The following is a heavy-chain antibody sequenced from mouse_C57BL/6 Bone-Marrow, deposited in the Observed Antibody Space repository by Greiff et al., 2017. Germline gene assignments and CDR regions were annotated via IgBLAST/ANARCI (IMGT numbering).Heavy chain of an antibody. CDR1: GYSITSGYY. CDR2: ISYDGSN. CDR3: ARGVVPFDY. Sequence: EVQVVESEPGLVKPSQSLSLTCSVTGYSITSGYYWNWIRQFPGNKLEWMGYISYDGSNNYNPSLKNRISITRDTSKNQFFLKLNSVTTEDTATYYCARGVVPFDYWGQGTTLTVSS. J-gene: IGHJ2*01. V-gene: IGHV3-6*01. D-gene: IGHD1-1*01.